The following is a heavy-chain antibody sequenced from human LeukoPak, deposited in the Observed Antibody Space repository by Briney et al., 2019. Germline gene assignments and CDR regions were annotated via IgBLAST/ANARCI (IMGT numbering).Heavy chain of an antibody. J-gene: IGHJ4*02. CDR1: GGSISSGSHY. V-gene: IGHV4-39*01. Sequence: PSETLSLTYTVSGGSISSGSHYWGWIRQPPGKELEWIGNIYYSGNSYYNPSLKSRVTISVDASKNQFSLNLSSVTAADTAVYYCARLSYGSGSHYNFYFDFWGQGTLVTVSA. D-gene: IGHD3-10*01. CDR3: ARLSYGSGSHYNFYFDF. CDR2: IYYSGNS.